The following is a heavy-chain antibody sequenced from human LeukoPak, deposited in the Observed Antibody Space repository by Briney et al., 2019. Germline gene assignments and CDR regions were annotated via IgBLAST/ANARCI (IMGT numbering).Heavy chain of an antibody. D-gene: IGHD3-22*01. CDR3: ARDSYYDSSGYRSADY. CDR1: GGSISSGDYY. Sequence: SQTLSLTCTVSGGSISSGDYYWSWIRQPPGKGLEWIGYIYYSGSTYYNPSLKSRVTISVDTSKNQFSLKLSSVTAADTAVYYCARDSYYDSSGYRSADYWGQGTLVTVSS. V-gene: IGHV4-30-4*08. J-gene: IGHJ4*02. CDR2: IYYSGST.